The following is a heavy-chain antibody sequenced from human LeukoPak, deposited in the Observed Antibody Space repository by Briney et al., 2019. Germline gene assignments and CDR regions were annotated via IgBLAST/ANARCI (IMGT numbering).Heavy chain of an antibody. V-gene: IGHV3-48*03. CDR1: GFTFSSYE. Sequence: GGSLRLSCAASGFTFSSYEMNWVRQAPGKGLEWVSYISSSGSTIYYADSVKGRFTISRDNSRYILYLQLTNLRAEDTAIYYCAKAYGTNGYFQLPIDFWGQGTLVTVSS. J-gene: IGHJ4*02. CDR3: AKAYGTNGYFQLPIDF. CDR2: ISSSGSTI. D-gene: IGHD2-8*01.